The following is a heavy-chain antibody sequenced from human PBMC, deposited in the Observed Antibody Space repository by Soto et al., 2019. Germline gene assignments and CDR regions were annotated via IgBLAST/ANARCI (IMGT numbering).Heavy chain of an antibody. D-gene: IGHD6-19*01. CDR2: ISGSGGST. CDR3: AKVAYSSGWYGSDED. J-gene: IGHJ4*02. V-gene: IGHV3-23*01. Sequence: GVLRLSCAASGFTFSSYAMSWVRQAPGKGLEWVSAISGSGGSTYYADSVKGRFTISRDNSKNTLYLQMNSMRAEDTAVYYCAKVAYSSGWYGSDEDWGQGTLVTVSS. CDR1: GFTFSSYA.